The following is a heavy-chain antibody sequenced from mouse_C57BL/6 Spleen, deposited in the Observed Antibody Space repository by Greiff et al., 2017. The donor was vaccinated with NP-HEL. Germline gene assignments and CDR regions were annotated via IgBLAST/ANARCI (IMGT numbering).Heavy chain of an antibody. CDR2: YPGSGNTY. J-gene: IGHJ1*03. CDR3: SSRIYYYSSINLYCDV. Sequence: VQLQQSGPELVKPGASVKMSCKASGYTFTDYYMHWVKQKPGKGLEWIGEIYPGSGNTYYNEKFKGKATLTADTSSSTAYMQLSSLTSEDSAVYYCASSRIYYYSSINLYCDVWGTGTTVTVSS. CDR1: YTFTDYYM. D-gene: IGHD1-1*01. V-gene: IGHV1-83*01.